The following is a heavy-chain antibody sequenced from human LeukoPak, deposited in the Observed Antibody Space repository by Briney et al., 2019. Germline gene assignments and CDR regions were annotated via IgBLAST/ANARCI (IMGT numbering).Heavy chain of an antibody. J-gene: IGHJ5*02. CDR1: GGSFSGYY. D-gene: IGHD3-3*01. V-gene: IGHV4-34*01. CDR3: ARGTSRHFTIFGRTDNWFDP. Sequence: SETLSLTCAVYGGSFSGYYWSWIRQPPGKGLEWIGEINHSGSTNYNPSLKSRVTISVDTSKNQFSLKLSSVTAADTAVYYCARGTSRHFTIFGRTDNWFDPWGQGTLVTVSS. CDR2: INHSGST.